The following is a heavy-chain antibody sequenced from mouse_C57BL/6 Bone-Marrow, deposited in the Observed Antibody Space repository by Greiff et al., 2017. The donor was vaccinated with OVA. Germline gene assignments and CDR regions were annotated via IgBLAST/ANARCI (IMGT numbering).Heavy chain of an antibody. J-gene: IGHJ4*01. V-gene: IGHV1-55*01. CDR1: GYTFTSYW. CDR2: IYPGSGST. Sequence: VQLKQPGAELVKPGASVKMSCKASGYTFTSYWITWVKQRPGQGLEWIGDIYPGSGSTNYNEKFKSKATLTVDTSSSTAYMQLSSLTSEDSAVYYCAKITSVVAPYAMDYWGQGTSVTVSS. CDR3: AKITSVVAPYAMDY. D-gene: IGHD1-1*01.